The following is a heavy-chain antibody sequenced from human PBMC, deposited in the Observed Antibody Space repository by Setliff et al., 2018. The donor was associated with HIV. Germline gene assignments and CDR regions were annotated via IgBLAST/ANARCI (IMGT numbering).Heavy chain of an antibody. D-gene: IGHD3-22*01. CDR1: GYTFTSDY. V-gene: IGHV1-46*01. J-gene: IGHJ4*02. CDR3: ASLYYYDSSGYPDDY. Sequence: GASVKVSCKASGYTFTSDYIHWVRQAPGQGLEWMGIINPAGNPTSYAQKFQGRFTISRDNAKNTLYLQMNSLRAEDTAVYYCASLYYYDSSGYPDDYWGQGTLVTVSS. CDR2: INPAGNPT.